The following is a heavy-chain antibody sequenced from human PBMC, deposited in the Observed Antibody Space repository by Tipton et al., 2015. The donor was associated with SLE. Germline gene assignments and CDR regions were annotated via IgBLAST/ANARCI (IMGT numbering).Heavy chain of an antibody. CDR1: GGSINRNY. CDR3: ARRVGDKSSWFWFDS. D-gene: IGHD3-10*01. CDR2: VYYSGST. J-gene: IGHJ5*01. V-gene: IGHV4-59*08. Sequence: TLSLTCTVSGGSINRNYWSWIRQPPGKGLEWIGYVYYSGSTNYNPSLKSRVTISMDTSKNQFSLKLNSVTAADTAVYYCARRVGDKSSWFWFDSWGQGILVTVSS.